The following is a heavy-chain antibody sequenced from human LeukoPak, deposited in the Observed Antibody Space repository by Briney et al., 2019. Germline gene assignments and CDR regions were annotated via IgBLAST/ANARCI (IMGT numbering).Heavy chain of an antibody. CDR2: ISGSGGST. CDR1: GFTFSSYA. Sequence: GGSLRLSCAASGFTFSSYAMSWVRQAPGKGLEWVSAISGSGGSTYYAYSVKGRFTISRDNSKNTLFLQMNSLRAEDTALYHCAKDLAGGSDYWGQGTLVTVSS. D-gene: IGHD6-19*01. J-gene: IGHJ4*02. CDR3: AKDLAGGSDY. V-gene: IGHV3-23*01.